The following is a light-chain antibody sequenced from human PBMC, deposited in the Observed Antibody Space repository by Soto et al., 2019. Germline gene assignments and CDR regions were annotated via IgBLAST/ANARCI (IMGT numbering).Light chain of an antibody. Sequence: QSVLTQPPSASGTPGQRVTISCSGSSSNIGSNYVYWYQQLLGTAPKLLIYRNNQRPSGVPDRFSGSKSGTSASLAISGLRSEDEADYYCAAWDDSLSGPRYVFGTGTKLTVL. CDR2: RNN. CDR1: SSNIGSNY. J-gene: IGLJ1*01. CDR3: AAWDDSLSGPRYV. V-gene: IGLV1-47*01.